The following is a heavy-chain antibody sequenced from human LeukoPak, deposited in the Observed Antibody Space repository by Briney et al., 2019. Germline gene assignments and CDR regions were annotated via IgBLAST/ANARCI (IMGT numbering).Heavy chain of an antibody. Sequence: GESLKISCKGSGYSFNSYWIAWVRQMPGKGLEWLGIIYPGDSDTRYSPAFKGQVTISADKSISSAYLQWSSLKPSDTAMYYCARQNGGSFPPYFDYWGQGTLVTVSS. J-gene: IGHJ4*02. V-gene: IGHV5-51*01. D-gene: IGHD3-16*01. CDR2: IYPGDSDT. CDR1: GYSFNSYW. CDR3: ARQNGGSFPPYFDY.